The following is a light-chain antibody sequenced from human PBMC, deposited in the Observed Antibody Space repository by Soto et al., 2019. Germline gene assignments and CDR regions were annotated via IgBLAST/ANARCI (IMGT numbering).Light chain of an antibody. CDR2: AAS. J-gene: IGKJ1*01. CDR3: LQDYNYPQT. CDR1: QGIRND. Sequence: AIQMTQSPSSLSASVGDRVTITCRASQGIRNDLGWYQQKPGKAPKLLIYAASSLQSGVPSRFSGSGSGTDFTLTIGSLQPEDFATYYGLQDYNYPQTFGQGTKVEI. V-gene: IGKV1-6*01.